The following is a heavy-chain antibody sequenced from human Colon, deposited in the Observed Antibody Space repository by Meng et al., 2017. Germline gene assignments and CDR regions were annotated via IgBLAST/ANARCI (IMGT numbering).Heavy chain of an antibody. CDR2: IHHSGRT. V-gene: IGHV4-4*02. J-gene: IGHJ4*02. Sequence: QGHLQESAPGLVKPSGTLSLTCTVAGASIIGFNWWTWVRQTPGKGLEWIGEIHHSGRTNSMPSLKSRVTLSLDKSKNQFSLSMTSVTAADTAVYYCARGTGDIRVGFDYWGQGTLVTVSS. CDR1: GASIIGFNW. CDR3: ARGTGDIRVGFDY. D-gene: IGHD7-27*01.